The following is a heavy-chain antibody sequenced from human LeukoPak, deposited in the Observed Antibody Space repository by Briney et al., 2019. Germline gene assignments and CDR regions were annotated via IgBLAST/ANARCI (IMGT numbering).Heavy chain of an antibody. J-gene: IGHJ5*02. CDR3: ASRLNWFDP. V-gene: IGHV4-34*01. CDR2: INHSGST. D-gene: IGHD3-22*01. Sequence: SETLSLTCAAYGGSFSGYYWSWIRQPPGKGLEWIGEINHSGSTNYNPSLKSRVTISVDTSKNQFSLKLSSVTAADTAVYYCASRLNWFDPWGQGTLVTVSS. CDR1: GGSFSGYY.